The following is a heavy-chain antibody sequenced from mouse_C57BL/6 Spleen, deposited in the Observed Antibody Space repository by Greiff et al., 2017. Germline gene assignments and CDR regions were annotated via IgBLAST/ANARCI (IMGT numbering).Heavy chain of an antibody. Sequence: EVQGVESGGGLVQPGGSLSLSCAASGFTFTDYYMSWVRQPPGKALEWLGFIRNKANGYTTEYSASVKGRFTISRDTSQSILYLQMNALRAEDSATYYCARYNWDGGYFDVWGTGSTVTVSS. V-gene: IGHV7-3*01. CDR2: IRNKANGYTT. J-gene: IGHJ1*03. CDR3: ARYNWDGGYFDV. CDR1: GFTFTDYY. D-gene: IGHD4-1*01.